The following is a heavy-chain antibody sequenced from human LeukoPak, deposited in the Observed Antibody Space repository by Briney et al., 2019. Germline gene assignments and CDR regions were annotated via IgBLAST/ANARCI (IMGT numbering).Heavy chain of an antibody. V-gene: IGHV3-30-3*01. J-gene: IGHJ4*02. D-gene: IGHD3-22*01. CDR3: ARSVVTQAVWLDY. CDR2: ISYDGSNK. Sequence: PGGSLRLFCAASGLTVSSNYMSWVRQAPGKGLEWVAVISYDGSNKYYAESVKGRFTISRDNSKNTLCLQINSLRAEDTAAYYCARSVVTQAVWLDYWGQGTLVTVSS. CDR1: GLTVSSNY.